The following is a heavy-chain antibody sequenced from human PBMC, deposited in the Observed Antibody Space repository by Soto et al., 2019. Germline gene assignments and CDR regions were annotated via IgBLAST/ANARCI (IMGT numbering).Heavy chain of an antibody. CDR1: GGSISSGGYY. D-gene: IGHD2-15*01. Sequence: QVQLQESGPGLVKPSQTLSLTCTVSGGSISSGGYYWSWIRQHPGKGLEWIGYIYYSGSTYYNPSLKSRVTISVDTSQNQFSLKLSSVTAADTAVYYCARGRLGYCSGGSCYSGYYFDYWGQGTLVTVSS. V-gene: IGHV4-31*03. CDR2: IYYSGST. CDR3: ARGRLGYCSGGSCYSGYYFDY. J-gene: IGHJ4*02.